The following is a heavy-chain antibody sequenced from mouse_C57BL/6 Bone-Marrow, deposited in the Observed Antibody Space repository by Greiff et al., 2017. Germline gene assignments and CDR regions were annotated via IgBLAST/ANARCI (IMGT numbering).Heavy chain of an antibody. V-gene: IGHV10-1*01. J-gene: IGHJ2*01. Sequence: EVMLVESGGGLVQPKGSLKLSCAASGFSFNTYAMNWVRQAPGKGLEWVARIRSKSNNYATYYADSVKDRFTISRDDSESMLYLQMNNLKTEDTAMYYCVRDYYGSSVFDYWGQGTTLTVSS. CDR3: VRDYYGSSVFDY. D-gene: IGHD1-1*01. CDR1: GFSFNTYA. CDR2: IRSKSNNYAT.